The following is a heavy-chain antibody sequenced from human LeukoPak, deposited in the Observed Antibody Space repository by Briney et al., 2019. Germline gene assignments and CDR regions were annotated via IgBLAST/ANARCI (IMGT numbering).Heavy chain of an antibody. CDR3: ARDHDYDSTAYRAFPY. D-gene: IGHD3-22*01. J-gene: IGHJ4*02. CDR1: GFTFSSDW. Sequence: GGSLRLSCAASGFTFSSDWMTWVRQAPGKGLEWVANIKEDGSEKYYVDSVKGRFTIFRDNAKNSLYLQMNNLRGDDTAVYYCARDHDYDSTAYRAFPYWGQGTLVTVSS. V-gene: IGHV3-7*01. CDR2: IKEDGSEK.